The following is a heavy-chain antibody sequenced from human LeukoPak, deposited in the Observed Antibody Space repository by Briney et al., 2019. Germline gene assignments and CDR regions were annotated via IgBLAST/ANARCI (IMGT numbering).Heavy chain of an antibody. CDR3: ARTHGYSAYGPLAY. CDR1: GYSLSSDYS. D-gene: IGHD5-12*01. J-gene: IGHJ4*02. V-gene: IGHV4-38-2*01. Sequence: SETLSLTCAVSGYSLSSDYSWVWIRLPPGKGLEWIGTISHSGSTYYNPSLESRVTISADTSKNHSSLRLSSVTAADTAVYYCARTHGYSAYGPLAYWGQGTLVTVSS. CDR2: ISHSGST.